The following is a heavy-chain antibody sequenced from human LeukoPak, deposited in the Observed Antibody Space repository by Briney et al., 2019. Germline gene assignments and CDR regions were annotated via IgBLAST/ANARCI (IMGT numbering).Heavy chain of an antibody. CDR1: GGTFSSYA. D-gene: IGHD3-22*01. CDR2: IIPIFGTA. J-gene: IGHJ4*02. CDR3: ARGGYGSSGYYPI. Sequence: GASVKVSCKASGGTFSSYAISWVRQAPGQGLEWMGGIIPIFGTANYAQKFQSRVTITADESTSTAYMELSSLRSEDTAVYYCARGGYGSSGYYPIWGQGTLVTVSS. V-gene: IGHV1-69*13.